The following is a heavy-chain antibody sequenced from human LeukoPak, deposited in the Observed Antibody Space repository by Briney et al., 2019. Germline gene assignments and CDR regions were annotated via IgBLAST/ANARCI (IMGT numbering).Heavy chain of an antibody. V-gene: IGHV4-59*08. Sequence: PSETLPLTCTVSGGSISSYYWSWIRQPPGKGLEWIGYIYYSGSTNYNPSLKSRVTISVDTSKNQFSLKLSSVTAADTAVYYCARLSYDFLSGYYKAFDYWGQGTLVTVSS. CDR1: GGSISSYY. J-gene: IGHJ4*02. D-gene: IGHD3-3*01. CDR2: IYYSGST. CDR3: ARLSYDFLSGYYKAFDY.